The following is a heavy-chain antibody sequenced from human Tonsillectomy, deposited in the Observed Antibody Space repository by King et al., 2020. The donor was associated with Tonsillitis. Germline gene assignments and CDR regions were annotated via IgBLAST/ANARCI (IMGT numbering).Heavy chain of an antibody. J-gene: IGHJ4*02. D-gene: IGHD6-6*01. Sequence: VQLVESGGGLVQPGGSLRLSCAASGFTFSNYWMNWVRQAPGKGLEWVANIKEDGSETYYVDSVKGRFTISRDNAKNSLYLQMNSLSAEDTAVYYCARSIAAPLDYWGQGTLVTVSS. CDR2: IKEDGSET. CDR3: ARSIAAPLDY. CDR1: GFTFSNYW. V-gene: IGHV3-7*01.